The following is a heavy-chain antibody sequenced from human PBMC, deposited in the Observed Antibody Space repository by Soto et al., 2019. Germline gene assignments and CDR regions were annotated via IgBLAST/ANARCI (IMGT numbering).Heavy chain of an antibody. V-gene: IGHV4-59*01. Sequence: SETLSLTCTVSGGSISSYYWSWIRQPPGKGLEWIGYIYYSGSTNYNPSLKSRVTISVDTSKNQFSLKLSSVTAADTAVYYCARGIVVVTATYFDYWGQGTLVTVSS. J-gene: IGHJ4*02. CDR1: GGSISSYY. CDR3: ARGIVVVTATYFDY. D-gene: IGHD2-21*02. CDR2: IYYSGST.